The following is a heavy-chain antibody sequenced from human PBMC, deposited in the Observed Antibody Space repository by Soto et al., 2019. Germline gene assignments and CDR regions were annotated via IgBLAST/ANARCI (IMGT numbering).Heavy chain of an antibody. CDR2: ISTSGST. J-gene: IGHJ4*02. D-gene: IGHD2-2*01. CDR3: ARGSCRSSSCYGLDY. V-gene: IGHV4-4*07. CDR1: GGSLSSYY. Sequence: QVQLQESGPGLVKPSETLSLTCTVSGGSLSSYYWSWIRQPDGKGLEWIGRISTSGSTNYNPSLKSRVTMSVDTSKHQFSLGLSSVTAADTAVYYCARGSCRSSSCYGLDYWGQGTLVTVSS.